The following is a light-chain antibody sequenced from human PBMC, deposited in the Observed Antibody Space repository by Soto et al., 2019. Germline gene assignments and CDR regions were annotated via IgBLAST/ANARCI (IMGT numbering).Light chain of an antibody. CDR2: TNN. CDR1: TSNIESHS. CDR3: ATWDDSRKGV. J-gene: IGLJ1*01. Sequence: QSVLTQPPSASGTPGQRIIISCSGSTSNIESHSVNWYQRVPGTAPKLLIITNNQRPSGVPDRFSGSKSGASASLAISGLQSEDEATYYCATWDDSRKGVFGTGTKATVL. V-gene: IGLV1-44*01.